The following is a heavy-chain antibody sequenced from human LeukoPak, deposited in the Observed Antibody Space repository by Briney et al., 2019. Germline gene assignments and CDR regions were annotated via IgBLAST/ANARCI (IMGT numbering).Heavy chain of an antibody. V-gene: IGHV4/OR15-8*02. J-gene: IGHJ4*02. D-gene: IGHD1-26*01. Sequence: SETLSLTCGVSGGSISVTNWWSWVRQPPGQGLERIGEISLAVQTNYNPSLNGRVTMSLDKSSNQLSLHLTSVTAADTATYYCSRESGPFCPFGYWGQGTLVIVSS. CDR3: SRESGPFCPFGY. CDR1: GGSISVTNW. CDR2: ISLAVQT.